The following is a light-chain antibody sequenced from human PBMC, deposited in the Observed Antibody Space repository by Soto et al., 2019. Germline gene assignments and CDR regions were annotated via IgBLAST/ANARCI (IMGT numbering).Light chain of an antibody. CDR2: AVT. Sequence: QSALSQPRSVSGSPVQSVAISCTGPSSDVGGYNYVSWYQQHPGKAPKLMIYAVTERPSGVPDRFSGSKSGNTASLTISGLQAEDEADYYCCSYAGTYSWVFGGGTKVTVL. J-gene: IGLJ3*02. CDR1: SSDVGGYNY. CDR3: CSYAGTYSWV. V-gene: IGLV2-11*01.